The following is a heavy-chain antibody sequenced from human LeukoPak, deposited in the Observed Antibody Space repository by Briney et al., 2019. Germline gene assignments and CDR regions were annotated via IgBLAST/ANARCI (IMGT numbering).Heavy chain of an antibody. V-gene: IGHV1-69*06. D-gene: IGHD6-19*01. CDR2: IIPIFGTA. CDR3: AREWRYSSGWSPGVR. Sequence: SVKVSCKASGGTFSSYAISWVRQAPGQGLEWMGGIIPIFGTANYAQKFQGRVTITADKSTSTAYMELSSLRSEDTAVYYCAREWRYSSGWSPGVRWGQGTLVTVSS. J-gene: IGHJ4*02. CDR1: GGTFSSYA.